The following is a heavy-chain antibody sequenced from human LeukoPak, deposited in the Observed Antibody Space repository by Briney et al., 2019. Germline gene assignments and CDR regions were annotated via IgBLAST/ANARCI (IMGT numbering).Heavy chain of an antibody. J-gene: IGHJ5*02. V-gene: IGHV4-4*07. D-gene: IGHD3-22*01. CDR2: IYTSGST. CDR1: GGSISSYY. Sequence: SETLSLTCTVSGGSISSYYWSWIRQPPGKGLEWIGRIYTSGSTNYNPSLKSRVTMSVDTSENQFSLKLSSVTAADTAVYYCARPFPTTTTMIPSWFDPWGQGTLVTVSS. CDR3: ARPFPTTTTMIPSWFDP.